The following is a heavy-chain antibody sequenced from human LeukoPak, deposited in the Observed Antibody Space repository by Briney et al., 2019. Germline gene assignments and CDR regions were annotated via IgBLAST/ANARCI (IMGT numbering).Heavy chain of an antibody. CDR3: AREVSRQWLLPDY. J-gene: IGHJ4*02. D-gene: IGHD6-19*01. CDR2: ISSSSSYI. CDR1: GFTFSSYS. Sequence: GGSLRLSCAASGFTFSSYSMNWVRQAPGKGLEWVSSISSSSSYIYYADSVKGRFTISRDNAKNSLYLQMNSLRAEDTAVYYCAREVSRQWLLPDYWGQGTLVTVSS. V-gene: IGHV3-21*01.